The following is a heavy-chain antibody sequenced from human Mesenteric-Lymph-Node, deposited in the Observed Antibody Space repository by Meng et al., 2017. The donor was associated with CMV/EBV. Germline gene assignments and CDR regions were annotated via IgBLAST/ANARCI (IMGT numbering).Heavy chain of an antibody. V-gene: IGHV4-39*01. J-gene: IGHJ4*02. CDR1: GDSISNSTYY. Sequence: QWRLQESGPGRVKPSETLSLSCIVSGDSISNSTYYWTWIRQPPGKGLEWIGSVHHSGTTYYNPSLKGRLTISVDTSANLFSLRLTTVTAADTATYYCARRGNYDSDYSEYWGQGTLVTVSS. CDR2: VHHSGTT. D-gene: IGHD3-22*01. CDR3: ARRGNYDSDYSEY.